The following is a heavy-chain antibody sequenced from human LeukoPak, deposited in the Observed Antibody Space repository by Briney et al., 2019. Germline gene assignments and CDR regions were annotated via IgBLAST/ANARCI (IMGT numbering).Heavy chain of an antibody. CDR1: GYTFTSYD. Sequence: ASVKVSCKASGYTFTSYDINWVRQATGQGLEWMGWMNPNSGNTGYAQKFQGRVTMTRNTSISTAYMELSSLRSEDTAVYYCARDYSSSRDWDYWGQGTLVTVSS. D-gene: IGHD6-6*01. CDR2: MNPNSGNT. V-gene: IGHV1-8*01. CDR3: ARDYSSSRDWDY. J-gene: IGHJ4*02.